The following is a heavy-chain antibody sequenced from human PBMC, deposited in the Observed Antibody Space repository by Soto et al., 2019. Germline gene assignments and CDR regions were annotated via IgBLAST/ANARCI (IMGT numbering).Heavy chain of an antibody. V-gene: IGHV3-33*01. CDR3: ARVIPSIAALDY. Sequence: GGSLRLSCAASGFTFSSYGMHWVRQAPGKGLEWVAVIWYDGSNKYYADSVKGRFTISRDNSKNTLYLQMNSLRAEDTAVYYCARVIPSIAALDYWGQGTLVTVSS. CDR1: GFTFSSYG. CDR2: IWYDGSNK. D-gene: IGHD6-6*01. J-gene: IGHJ4*02.